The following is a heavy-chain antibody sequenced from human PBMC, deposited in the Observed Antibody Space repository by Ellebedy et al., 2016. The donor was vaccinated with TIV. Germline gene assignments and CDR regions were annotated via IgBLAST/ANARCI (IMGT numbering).Heavy chain of an antibody. CDR3: ARDPDGDSPFDY. CDR2: INHSGST. J-gene: IGHJ4*02. V-gene: IGHV4-34*01. D-gene: IGHD4-17*01. Sequence: SETLSLXXTVSGGSISSYYWSWIRQPPGKGLEWIGEINHSGSTNYNPSLKSRVTISVDTSKNQFSLKLSSVTAADTAVYYCARDPDGDSPFDYWGQGTLVTVSS. CDR1: GGSISSYY.